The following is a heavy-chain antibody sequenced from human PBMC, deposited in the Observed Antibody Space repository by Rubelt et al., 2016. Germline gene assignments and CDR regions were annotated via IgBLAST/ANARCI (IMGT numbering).Heavy chain of an antibody. J-gene: IGHJ4*02. D-gene: IGHD7-27*01. CDR3: ARNWGFDY. CDR2: IWYTGRNE. Sequence: QVQLVESGGGVVQPGTSLRLSCAASGFTFSSYAMHGVRQAPGKGLEWVAVIWYTGRNEYYADSGKGRFTIYRDNSKNTLYLQMNSLRAEDTAVYYCARNWGFDYWGQGTLVTVSS. V-gene: IGHV3-33*01. CDR1: GFTFSSYA.